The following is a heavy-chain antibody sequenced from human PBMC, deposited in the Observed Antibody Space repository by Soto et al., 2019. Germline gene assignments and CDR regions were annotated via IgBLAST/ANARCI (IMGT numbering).Heavy chain of an antibody. D-gene: IGHD5-12*01. Sequence: QVQLVQSGAEVKKPGASVKVSCKASGYTFTSYGISWVRQAPGQGLEWMGWISAYNGNTNYAQKLQGRVTMTTDTSTSTAYMELMSRRSDDTAVYYCARVAVDIVATTLNWFDPWGQGTLVTVSS. CDR3: ARVAVDIVATTLNWFDP. CDR1: GYTFTSYG. J-gene: IGHJ5*02. V-gene: IGHV1-18*04. CDR2: ISAYNGNT.